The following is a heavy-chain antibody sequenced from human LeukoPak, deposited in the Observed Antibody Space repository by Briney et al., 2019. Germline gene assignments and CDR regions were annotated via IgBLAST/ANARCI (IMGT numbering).Heavy chain of an antibody. J-gene: IGHJ4*02. V-gene: IGHV1-69*13. Sequence: PVASVKVSCKASGGTFSSYAISWVRQAPGQGLEWMGGIIPIFGTANYAQKFQGRATITADESTSTAYMELSSLRSEDTAVYYCARGAGVLTGYYTSPPLFDYWGQGTLVTVSS. CDR2: IIPIFGTA. CDR1: GGTFSSYA. CDR3: ARGAGVLTGYYTSPPLFDY. D-gene: IGHD3-9*01.